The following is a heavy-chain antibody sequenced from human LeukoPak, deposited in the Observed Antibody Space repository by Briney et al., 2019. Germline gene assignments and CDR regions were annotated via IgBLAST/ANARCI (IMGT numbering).Heavy chain of an antibody. Sequence: SETLSLTCTVSGGSISSGDYYWSWIRQPPGKGLEWIGYIYYSGSTYYNPSLKSRVTISVDTSKNQFSLKLSSVTAADTAVYYCARARPLAAAGNYYYYYGMDVWGQGTTVTVSS. CDR1: GGSISSGDYY. CDR3: ARARPLAAAGNYYYYYGMDV. D-gene: IGHD6-13*01. V-gene: IGHV4-30-4*01. J-gene: IGHJ6*02. CDR2: IYYSGST.